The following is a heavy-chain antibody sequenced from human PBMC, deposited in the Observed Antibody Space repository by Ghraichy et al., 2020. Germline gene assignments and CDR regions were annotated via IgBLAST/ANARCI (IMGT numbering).Heavy chain of an antibody. CDR1: GGSISSYY. V-gene: IGHV4-59*08. Sequence: SETLSLTCTVSGGSISSYYWSWIRQPPGKGLEWIGYIYYSGSTNYNPSLKSRVTISVDTSKNQFSLKLSSVTAADTAVYYCARLVYSSSWWEDPNWFDPWGQGTLVTVSS. D-gene: IGHD6-13*01. CDR3: ARLVYSSSWWEDPNWFDP. CDR2: IYYSGST. J-gene: IGHJ5*02.